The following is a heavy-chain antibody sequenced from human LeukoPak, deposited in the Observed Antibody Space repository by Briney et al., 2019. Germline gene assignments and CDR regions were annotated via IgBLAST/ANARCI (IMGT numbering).Heavy chain of an antibody. CDR2: IWYDGSNK. CDR3: AKDFEAAFDI. J-gene: IGHJ3*02. D-gene: IGHD3-9*01. CDR1: GFTFSSYG. Sequence: GGSLRLSRAASGFTFSSYGMHWVRQAPGKGLEWVAVIWYDGSNKYYADSVKGRFTISRDNSKNTLYLQMNSLRAEDTAVYYCAKDFEAAFDIWGQGTMVTVSS. V-gene: IGHV3-33*06.